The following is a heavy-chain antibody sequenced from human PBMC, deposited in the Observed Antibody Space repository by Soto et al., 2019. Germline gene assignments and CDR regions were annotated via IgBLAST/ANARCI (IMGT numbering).Heavy chain of an antibody. D-gene: IGHD1-1*01. Sequence: SETLSLTCTVSGASTRSGDFSWSWIRQSPGRGLEWIGYMYYSGSTYYNPSLKSRVVISVDTSKNQFSLQLNAATAADTAVYYCARTLEEGAGNWFHPWGQGTLVTVSS. J-gene: IGHJ5*02. CDR3: ARTLEEGAGNWFHP. CDR2: MYYSGST. V-gene: IGHV4-30-4*01. CDR1: GASTRSGDFS.